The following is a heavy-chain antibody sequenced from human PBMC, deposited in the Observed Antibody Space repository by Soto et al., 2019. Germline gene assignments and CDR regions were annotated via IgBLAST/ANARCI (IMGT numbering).Heavy chain of an antibody. Sequence: SETLSLTCTVSGGSISSYYWSWIRQPPGKGLEWIGYIYYSGSTNYNPSLKSRVTISVDTSKNQFSLKLSSVTAADTAVYYCARGPPPYIVVVPAARDPWFDPWGQGTLVTVSS. CDR2: IYYSGST. CDR3: ARGPPPYIVVVPAARDPWFDP. J-gene: IGHJ5*02. D-gene: IGHD2-2*01. CDR1: GGSISSYY. V-gene: IGHV4-59*01.